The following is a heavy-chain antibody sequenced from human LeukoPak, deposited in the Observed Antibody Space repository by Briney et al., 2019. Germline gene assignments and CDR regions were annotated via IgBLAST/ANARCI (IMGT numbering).Heavy chain of an antibody. D-gene: IGHD1/OR15-1a*01. J-gene: IGHJ4*02. CDR1: GGSISSSGYY. CDR2: IYYSGST. V-gene: IGHV4-39*01. CDR3: ASETRGLRNNDY. Sequence: PSETLSLTCTVSGGSISSSGYYWGWIRQPPGKGLEWIGSIYYSGSTYYNPSLKSRVTISVDTSKNQFSLKLSSVTAADTAVYYCASETRGLRNNDYWGQGTLVTVSS.